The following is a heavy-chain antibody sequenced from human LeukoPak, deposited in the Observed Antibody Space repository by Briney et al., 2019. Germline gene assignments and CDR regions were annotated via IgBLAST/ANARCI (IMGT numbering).Heavy chain of an antibody. Sequence: ASVTVSCKASGYTFTSYGISWVQQAPGQGLEWMGWISAYNGNTNYAQKLQGRVTMTTDTSTTTAYMELRSLRSDDTAVYYCARDQKLRYFDSPIDYWGQGTLVTVSS. V-gene: IGHV1-18*01. CDR3: ARDQKLRYFDSPIDY. CDR2: ISAYNGNT. D-gene: IGHD3-9*01. J-gene: IGHJ4*02. CDR1: GYTFTSYG.